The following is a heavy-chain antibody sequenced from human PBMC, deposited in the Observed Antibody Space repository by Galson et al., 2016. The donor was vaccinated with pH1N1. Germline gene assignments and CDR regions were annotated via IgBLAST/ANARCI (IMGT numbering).Heavy chain of an antibody. J-gene: IGHJ4*02. D-gene: IGHD4-17*01. Sequence: PALVKPTQTLTLTCTFSGFSLSTSGVGVGWIRQPPGKALXWLALLDWDDDKYYSTSLKTRITISKDTSKTQVVLTMTNMDPVDTATYYCARLDYGDYSGYFEYWGQGTLVTVSS. CDR3: ARLDYGDYSGYFEY. CDR1: GFSLSTSGVG. CDR2: LDWDDDK. V-gene: IGHV2-70*01.